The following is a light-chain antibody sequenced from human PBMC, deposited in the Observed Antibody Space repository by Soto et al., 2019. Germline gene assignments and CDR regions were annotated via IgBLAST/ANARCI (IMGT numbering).Light chain of an antibody. CDR1: QSISSW. CDR2: AAS. V-gene: IGKV1-5*01. J-gene: IGKJ1*01. Sequence: DIQMTQSPSTLSESVGDRVTITCRASQSISSWLAWYQQKPGKAPKLRIYAASYLERGVPSRFSGSGSGTEFTLTISSLQPDDLATYYCQQYNSFWTFGQGTKVEI. CDR3: QQYNSFWT.